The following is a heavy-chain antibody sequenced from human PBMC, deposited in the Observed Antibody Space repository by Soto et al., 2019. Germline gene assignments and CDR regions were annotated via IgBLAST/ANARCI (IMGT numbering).Heavy chain of an antibody. CDR1: GGSISSGGYS. J-gene: IGHJ5*02. CDR2: IYHSGST. Sequence: QLQLQESGSGLVKPSQTLSLTCAVSGGSISSGGYSWSWIRQPPGKGLEWIGYIYHSGSTYYNPSPKRRVTISVNRSKNQFSLKLSSVTAADTAVYYCARAHEDTATDWFDPWGQGTLVTVSS. D-gene: IGHD5-18*01. V-gene: IGHV4-30-2*01. CDR3: ARAHEDTATDWFDP.